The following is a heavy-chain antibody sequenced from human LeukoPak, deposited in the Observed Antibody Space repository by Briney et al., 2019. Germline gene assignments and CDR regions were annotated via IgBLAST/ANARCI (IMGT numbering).Heavy chain of an antibody. CDR1: GFTFSGYW. Sequence: GGSLRLSCAASGFTFSGYWMHWVRQAPGKGLMWVSRINSDGSSTNYADSVKGRFTISRDNDKNTLYLQMNSLRGEDTAVYYCARPIYDTRNSMDVWGQGTTVTVSS. V-gene: IGHV3-74*01. CDR3: ARPIYDTRNSMDV. D-gene: IGHD2/OR15-2a*01. J-gene: IGHJ6*02. CDR2: INSDGSST.